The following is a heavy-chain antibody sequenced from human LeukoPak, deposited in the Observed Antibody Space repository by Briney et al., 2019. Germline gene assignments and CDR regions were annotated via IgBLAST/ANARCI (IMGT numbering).Heavy chain of an antibody. J-gene: IGHJ6*01. V-gene: IGHV3-23*01. CDR1: GFTFSGFA. CDR3: AKMKGHPLPKYYMDV. CDR2: ISGRADNT. D-gene: IGHD1-26*01. Sequence: GGSLRLSCAASGFTFSGFAMSWVRRTPGKGLEWVSGISGRADNTLYADSVKGRFTISRDNSKNTLYLEMNSLRAEDTAIYYCAKMKGHPLPKYYMDVWGQGTTVTVSS.